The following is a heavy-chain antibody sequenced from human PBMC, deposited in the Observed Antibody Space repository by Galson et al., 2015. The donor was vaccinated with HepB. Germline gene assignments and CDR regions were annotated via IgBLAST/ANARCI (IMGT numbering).Heavy chain of an antibody. V-gene: IGHV1-24*01. D-gene: IGHD2-2*01. Sequence: SVKVSCKVSGHILIELSMHWVRQVPGKGLEWMGGYDPEEGETISAQKFQGRVTMTEDTSTDTAYMELSSLRSEDTAVYYCATAIGDNIVVLSAALYYGMDVWGQGTTVTVSS. CDR2: YDPEEGET. CDR1: GHILIELS. J-gene: IGHJ6*02. CDR3: ATAIGDNIVVLSAALYYGMDV.